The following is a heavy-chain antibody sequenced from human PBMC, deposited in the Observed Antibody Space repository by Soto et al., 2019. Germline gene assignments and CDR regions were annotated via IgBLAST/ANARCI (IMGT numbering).Heavy chain of an antibody. D-gene: IGHD3-10*01. CDR3: ARLQFGEGFDY. CDR2: ILHTGGT. Sequence: NPSETLSLTCAVSGGSISGGGFSWSWIRQPPGKGLEWIGYILHTGGTQYNPSLKSRASMSVDKSKNQFSLHLTSVTAADTAVYYCARLQFGEGFDYWGQGALVTVSS. CDR1: GGSISGGGFS. J-gene: IGHJ4*02. V-gene: IGHV4-30-2*01.